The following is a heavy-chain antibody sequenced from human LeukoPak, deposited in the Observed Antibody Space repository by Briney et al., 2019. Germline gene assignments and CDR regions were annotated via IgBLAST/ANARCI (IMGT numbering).Heavy chain of an antibody. V-gene: IGHV1-69*04. CDR1: GGTFSSYA. J-gene: IGHJ5*02. CDR2: IIPILGIA. D-gene: IGHD3-16*02. CDR3: ARDRLLLGEFSGESYNWFDP. Sequence: SVKVSYKASGGTFSSYAISWVRQAAGQGLEWMGRIIPILGIANYAQKFQGRVTITADKSTSTAYMELSSLRSEDTAVYYCARDRLLLGEFSGESYNWFDPWGQGTLVTVSS.